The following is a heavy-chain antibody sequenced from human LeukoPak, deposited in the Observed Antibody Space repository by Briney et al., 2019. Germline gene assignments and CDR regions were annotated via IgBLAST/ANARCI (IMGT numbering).Heavy chain of an antibody. CDR3: AREYTYLITMVRGVIDY. V-gene: IGHV4-39*07. J-gene: IGHJ4*02. CDR1: GGSISSSSYY. D-gene: IGHD3-10*01. Sequence: SETLSLTCTVSGGSISSSSYYWGWIRQPPGKGLEWIGEINHSGSTNYNPSLKSRVTISVDTSKNQFSLKLSSVTAADTAVYYCAREYTYLITMVRGVIDYWGQGTLVTVSS. CDR2: INHSGST.